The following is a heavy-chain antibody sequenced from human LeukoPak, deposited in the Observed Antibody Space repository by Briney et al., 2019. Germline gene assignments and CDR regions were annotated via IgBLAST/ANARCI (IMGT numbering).Heavy chain of an antibody. CDR3: ARHYNWNDGMDV. CDR2: IYYSGST. Sequence: PSETPSLTCTVSGDSVTSSSYYWGWIRQPPGKGLGWIGSIYYSGSTYYNPSLKSRVTISVDTSRNQFSLKLSSVTAADTAVYYCARHYNWNDGMDVWGQGTTVTVSS. CDR1: GDSVTSSSYY. D-gene: IGHD1-20*01. J-gene: IGHJ6*02. V-gene: IGHV4-39*01.